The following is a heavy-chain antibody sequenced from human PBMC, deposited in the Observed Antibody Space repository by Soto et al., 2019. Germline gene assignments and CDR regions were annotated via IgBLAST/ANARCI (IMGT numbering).Heavy chain of an antibody. V-gene: IGHV2-5*01. D-gene: IGHD3-10*01. J-gene: IGHJ5*02. CDR1: GFSLTTTGLG. CDR2: IYWNDEK. CDR3: AHEGFGSDNWFDA. Sequence: QITLKESGPTLVTPTQTLTLTCTFSGFSLTTTGLGVAWIRQPPGKALEWLALIYWNDEKRYRPSLRSRLTITKDTSKNQVVLTMTDMDPVDTATYFCAHEGFGSDNWFDAWGQGALVIVSS.